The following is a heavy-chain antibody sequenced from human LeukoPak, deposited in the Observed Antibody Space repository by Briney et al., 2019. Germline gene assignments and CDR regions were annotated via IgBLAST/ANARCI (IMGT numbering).Heavy chain of an antibody. V-gene: IGHV4-34*01. Sequence: SETLSLTCAVYGGSFSGYYWSWIRQPPGKGLEWIGEINHSGSTNYNPSLKSRVTISVDTSKNQFSLKLSSVTAADTAVYYCARAALLWFGGGLYFDYWGQGTLVTVSS. J-gene: IGHJ4*02. CDR1: GGSFSGYY. CDR3: ARAALLWFGGGLYFDY. CDR2: INHSGST. D-gene: IGHD3-10*01.